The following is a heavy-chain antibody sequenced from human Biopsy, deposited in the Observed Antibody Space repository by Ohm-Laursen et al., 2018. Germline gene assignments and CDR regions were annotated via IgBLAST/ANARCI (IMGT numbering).Heavy chain of an antibody. CDR2: IYLDGNT. CDR1: GFTVSTTY. Sequence: LRLSCAASGFTVSTTYMSWVRQAPGKGLEWVSIIYLDGNTYYTDSVKGRFTISRDNSKNALYLQMNSLRPADTAKYYCVRGRAYWGQGTLVTVSS. V-gene: IGHV3-53*01. J-gene: IGHJ4*02. CDR3: VRGRAY.